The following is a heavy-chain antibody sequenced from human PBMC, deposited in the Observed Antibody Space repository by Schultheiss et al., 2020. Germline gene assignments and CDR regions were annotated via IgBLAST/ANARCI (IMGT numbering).Heavy chain of an antibody. CDR2: IYYSGST. Sequence: SATLSLTCTVSGGSVSSGGYYWSWIRQHPGKGLEWIGYIYYSGSTYYNPSLKSRVTISVDTSKNQFSLKLSSVTAADTAVYYCARGDYDILTGYYPWFDPWGQGNLGTVSS. J-gene: IGHJ5*02. V-gene: IGHV4-31*03. CDR1: GGSVSSGGYY. CDR3: ARGDYDILTGYYPWFDP. D-gene: IGHD3-9*01.